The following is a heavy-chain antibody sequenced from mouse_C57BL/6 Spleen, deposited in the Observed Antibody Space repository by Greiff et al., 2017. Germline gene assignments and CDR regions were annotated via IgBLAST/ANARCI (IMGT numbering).Heavy chain of an antibody. J-gene: IGHJ2*01. CDR1: GYTFTSYW. Sequence: QVQLQQPGAELVKPGASVKMSCKASGYTFTSYWITWVKQRPGQGLEWIGDIYPGSGSTNYNEKLKSKATLTVDTSSSTAYMQLSSLTSEDSAVYYCAKSDYGSSCVYWGQGTTLTVSS. V-gene: IGHV1-55*01. CDR2: IYPGSGST. CDR3: AKSDYGSSCVY. D-gene: IGHD1-1*01.